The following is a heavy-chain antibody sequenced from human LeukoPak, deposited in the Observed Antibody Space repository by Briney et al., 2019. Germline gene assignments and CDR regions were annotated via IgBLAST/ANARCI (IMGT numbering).Heavy chain of an antibody. J-gene: IGHJ4*02. V-gene: IGHV3-53*01. Sequence: GGSLRLSCAASGFTVSSNYMSWVRQAPGKGLEWVSVIYSGGSTYYANSVKGRFTISRDNSKNTLSLQLNSLRAEDTAVYYCAKGTSSSCYSASNYWGQGTLVTVSS. CDR3: AKGTSSSCYSASNY. CDR2: IYSGGST. D-gene: IGHD2-15*01. CDR1: GFTVSSNY.